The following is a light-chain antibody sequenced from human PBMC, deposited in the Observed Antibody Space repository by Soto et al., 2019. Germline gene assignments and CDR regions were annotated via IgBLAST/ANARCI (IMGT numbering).Light chain of an antibody. J-gene: IGKJ1*01. CDR1: QSISSY. CDR2: AAS. V-gene: IGKV1-39*01. Sequence: EIQMTQSPSTLSGSVGDRVTITCRASQSISSYLNWYQQKPGKAPKLLIYAASSLQSGVPSRFSGSGSGTDFTLTISSLQPEDFATYYCQQSYSTLPWTFGQGTKVDIK. CDR3: QQSYSTLPWT.